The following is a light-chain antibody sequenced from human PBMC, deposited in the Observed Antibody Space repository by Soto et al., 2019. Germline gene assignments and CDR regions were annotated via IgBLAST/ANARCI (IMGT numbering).Light chain of an antibody. J-gene: IGKJ1*01. V-gene: IGKV3-15*01. Sequence: EIVMTQSPATLSVSPGDRATLSCRASESVTSSLAWYQQKPGQPPRLLIYAASTRATDVPARFSGGGSETEFTLTISSLQSEDFAVYFCQQYNIWPLWTFGRGPRWKSN. CDR2: AAS. CDR1: ESVTSS. CDR3: QQYNIWPLWT.